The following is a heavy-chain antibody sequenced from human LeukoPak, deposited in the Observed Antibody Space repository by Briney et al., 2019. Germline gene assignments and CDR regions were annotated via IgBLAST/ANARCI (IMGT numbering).Heavy chain of an antibody. CDR3: ARKGLGAASNYYFDY. Sequence: ASVKVSCKASGYTFTDYDINWVRQATGQGLEWMGWMSPNSVNSGYAQKFQGRVTMTRNTSISTAYMELSSLRSEDTAVYYCARKGLGAASNYYFDYWGQGTLVTVSS. D-gene: IGHD6-13*01. J-gene: IGHJ4*02. CDR1: GYTFTDYD. CDR2: MSPNSVNS. V-gene: IGHV1-8*01.